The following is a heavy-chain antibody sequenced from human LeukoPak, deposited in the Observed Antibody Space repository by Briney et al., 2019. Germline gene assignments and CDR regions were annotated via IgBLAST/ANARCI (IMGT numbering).Heavy chain of an antibody. Sequence: GGSLRLSCAASGFTVSSNYMSWVREAPGKGLGWVSVIYSGGSTYCADSVKGRFTISRDNSKNTLYLQMNSLRAEDTAVCYCARHGGWWDAFDIWGQGTMVTVSS. CDR1: GFTVSSNY. CDR2: IYSGGST. J-gene: IGHJ3*02. V-gene: IGHV3-66*04. D-gene: IGHD2-15*01. CDR3: ARHGGWWDAFDI.